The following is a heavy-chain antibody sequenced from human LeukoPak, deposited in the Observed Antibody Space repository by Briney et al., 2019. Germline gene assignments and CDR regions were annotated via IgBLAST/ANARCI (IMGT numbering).Heavy chain of an antibody. CDR3: ARAQVPAAMGYYYYMDV. CDR1: GYTFSDYY. V-gene: IGHV1-2*02. D-gene: IGHD2-2*01. J-gene: IGHJ6*03. Sequence: ASVKVSRKASGYTFSDYYMHWVRQAPGQGLEWMGWINPNSGGTKYAQRFQGRMTMTRDTSISTAYMELSSLRSDDTAVYYCARAQVPAAMGYYYYMDVWGKGTTVTVSS. CDR2: INPNSGGT.